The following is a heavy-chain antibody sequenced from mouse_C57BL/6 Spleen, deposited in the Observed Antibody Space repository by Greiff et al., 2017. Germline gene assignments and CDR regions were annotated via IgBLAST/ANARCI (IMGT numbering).Heavy chain of an antibody. Sequence: QVQLQQPGAELVRPGASVTLSCKASGYTFTDYEMHWVKQTPVHGLEWIGAIDPETGGTAYNQKFKGKAILTADKSSSTAYMELRSLTSEDSAVYYCTRGYGSSYEWYFDVWGTGTTVTVSS. CDR3: TRGYGSSYEWYFDV. CDR2: IDPETGGT. CDR1: GYTFTDYE. V-gene: IGHV1-15*01. J-gene: IGHJ1*03. D-gene: IGHD1-1*01.